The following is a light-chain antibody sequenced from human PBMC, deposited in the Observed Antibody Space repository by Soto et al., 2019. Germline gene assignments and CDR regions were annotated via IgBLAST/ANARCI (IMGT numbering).Light chain of an antibody. CDR3: LQHHSDPRP. Sequence: DIQMTQSPFAMSASVGDRVTITCRASQGITNYVAWFQQKPGKVPKRLISAASSLQSGVPSRFSGRGSGTEFTLTISSLQTEESSTYYYLQHHSDPRPFGAGTKFDIK. V-gene: IGKV1-17*03. J-gene: IGKJ4*02. CDR1: QGITNY. CDR2: AAS.